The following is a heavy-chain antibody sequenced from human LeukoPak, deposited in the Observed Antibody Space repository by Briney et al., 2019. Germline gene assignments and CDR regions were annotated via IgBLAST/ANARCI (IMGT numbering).Heavy chain of an antibody. CDR1: GFIFRSYP. J-gene: IGHJ3*01. V-gene: IGHV3-30*01. D-gene: IGHD1-26*01. Sequence: GRSLRLSCAASGFIFRSYPMLWVRQAPGKGLEWVAVVSYDGSGENYADSVNGRFTISRDNSKNTLYLQMNSLRAEDTAVFYCARDGVGTAFDLWGQGTMVTVSS. CDR3: ARDGVGTAFDL. CDR2: VSYDGSGE.